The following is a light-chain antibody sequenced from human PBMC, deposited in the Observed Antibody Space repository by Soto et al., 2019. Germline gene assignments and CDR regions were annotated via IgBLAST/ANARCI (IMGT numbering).Light chain of an antibody. V-gene: IGLV2-8*01. CDR2: EVT. Sequence: QSVLTQSPSASGSPGQSVTISCTGTSSDVGLYNFVSWYQQHPGKAPKLMIYEVTKRPSGIPDRFSGSKSGNTASLTVSGLQAEDEADYYCSSYAGSNNLVFGGGTKVTVL. J-gene: IGLJ2*01. CDR3: SSYAGSNNLV. CDR1: SSDVGLYNF.